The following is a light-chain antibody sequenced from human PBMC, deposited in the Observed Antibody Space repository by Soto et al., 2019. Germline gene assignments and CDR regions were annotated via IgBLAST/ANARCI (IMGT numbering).Light chain of an antibody. V-gene: IGLV2-14*03. CDR1: SSDVGAYDY. J-gene: IGLJ1*01. CDR3: SSYTSSSTRV. Sequence: LTQPASVSGSPGQSITISCTGTSSDVGAYDYVSWYQQHPDKAPKLMIYEVSNRPSGVSNRFSGSKSVNTATLTISGLQADDEADYYCSSYTSSSTRVFGTGTKV. CDR2: EVS.